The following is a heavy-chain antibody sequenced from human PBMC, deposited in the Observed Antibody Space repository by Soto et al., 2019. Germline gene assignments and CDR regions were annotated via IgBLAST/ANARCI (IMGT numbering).Heavy chain of an antibody. V-gene: IGHV3-23*01. J-gene: IGHJ4*01. D-gene: IGHD2-21*02. CDR3: ARGTAPAY. CDR1: GFTFSSHA. Sequence: EVQLLESGGGLVQPGGSLRLSCAASGFTFSSHAMSWVRQAPGKGLEWVSAISGGAGVTYYADSVKGRFTISRDNSKNTLYLQMNSLRAEDTAVYHCARGTAPAYWGQEPWSPSPQ. CDR2: ISGGAGVT.